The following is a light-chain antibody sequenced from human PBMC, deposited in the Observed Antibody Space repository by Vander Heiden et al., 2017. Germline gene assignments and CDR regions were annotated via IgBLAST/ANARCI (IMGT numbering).Light chain of an antibody. V-gene: IGLV10-54*04. CDR3: SAWDTSLSVVV. Sequence: QAGLTHPPSVSPGLRHTATLTCTGNSNKVGNQGAAWVQQHKGHPPKFLSNIFNNRPSGIPERFSASRSGNTASLTITGLQPEDEADYYCSAWDTSLSVVVFGGGTKLTVL. J-gene: IGLJ2*01. CDR2: IFN. CDR1: SNKVGNQG.